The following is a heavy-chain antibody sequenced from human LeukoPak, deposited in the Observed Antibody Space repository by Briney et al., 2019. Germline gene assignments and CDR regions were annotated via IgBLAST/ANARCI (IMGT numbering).Heavy chain of an antibody. Sequence: SETLSLTCTVSGGSISSYYWSWIRQPPGKGLEWIGYIYYSGSTNYNPSLKSRVTISVDPSKNQFSLRLSSVTAADTAVYYCATAPITIFGVAQYYFDYWGQGTLVTVSS. CDR3: ATAPITIFGVAQYYFDY. CDR1: GGSISSYY. CDR2: IYYSGST. J-gene: IGHJ4*02. D-gene: IGHD3-3*01. V-gene: IGHV4-59*01.